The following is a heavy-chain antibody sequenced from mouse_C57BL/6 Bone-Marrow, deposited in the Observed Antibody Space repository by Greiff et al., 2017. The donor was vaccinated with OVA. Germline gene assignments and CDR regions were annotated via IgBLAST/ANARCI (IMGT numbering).Heavy chain of an antibody. V-gene: IGHV14-4*01. CDR2: IDPENGDT. J-gene: IGHJ1*03. CDR1: GFNIKDDY. CDR3: TLIRRYFDV. Sequence: VQLQQSGAELVRPGASVKLSCTASGFNIKDDYMHWVKQRPEPGLEWIGWIDPENGDTEYASKFQGKATITADTSSNTAYLQLSSLTSEDTAVYYCTLIRRYFDVWGTGTTVTVSS.